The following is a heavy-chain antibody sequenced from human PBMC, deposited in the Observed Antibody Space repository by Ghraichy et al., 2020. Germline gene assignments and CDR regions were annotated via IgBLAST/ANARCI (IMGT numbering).Heavy chain of an antibody. CDR2: MLSDGKNK. V-gene: IGHV3-30*14. CDR3: ARDNKHLWFGNPSVPWGAFDI. CDR1: GFNFSDYA. Sequence: GESLNISCAASGFNFSDYALHWVRQAPGKALEWVGVMLSDGKNKYLADSVKGRFPISRDNSKNTLYLQMNSLRPEDTAVYFCARDNKHLWFGNPSVPWGAFDIWCQGTVVTVSS. D-gene: IGHD3-10*01. J-gene: IGHJ3*02.